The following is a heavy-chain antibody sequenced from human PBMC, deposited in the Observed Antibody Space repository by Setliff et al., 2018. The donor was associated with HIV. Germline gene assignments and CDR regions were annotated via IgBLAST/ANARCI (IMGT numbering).Heavy chain of an antibody. Sequence: PGGSLRLSCAASGFTFTTDAMNWVRQAPGKGLEWVSSITESGGTYYADSVKGRFTISRDNSRNMLYLQMNSLRAEDTAVYYCAKDRRYYYGSGSYAAETWGQGTLVTVSS. V-gene: IGHV3-23*01. CDR1: GFTFTTDA. J-gene: IGHJ5*02. D-gene: IGHD3-10*01. CDR2: ITESGGT. CDR3: AKDRRYYYGSGSYAAET.